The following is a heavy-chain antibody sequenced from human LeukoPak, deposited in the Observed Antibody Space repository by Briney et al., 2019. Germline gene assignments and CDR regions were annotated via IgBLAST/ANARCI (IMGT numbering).Heavy chain of an antibody. CDR2: IRSKANSYAT. Sequence: GGSLKLSCAASGFTFSGSAMHWVRQASGKGLEWVGRIRSKANSYATAYAASVKGRFTISRDDSKNTAYLQMNSLKTEDTAVYYCTGHGRHYYDSSGKAFDYWGQGTLVTVTS. V-gene: IGHV3-73*01. J-gene: IGHJ4*02. CDR3: TGHGRHYYDSSGKAFDY. D-gene: IGHD3-22*01. CDR1: GFTFSGSA.